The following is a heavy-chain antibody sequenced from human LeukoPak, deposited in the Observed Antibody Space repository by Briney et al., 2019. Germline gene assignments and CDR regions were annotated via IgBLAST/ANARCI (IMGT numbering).Heavy chain of an antibody. CDR2: ISGSGEIT. J-gene: IGHJ4*02. CDR1: GFSFNSFA. D-gene: IGHD3-10*01. V-gene: IGHV3-23*01. CDR3: ARGRGSGSYSSSDY. Sequence: PGGSLRLSCTASGFSFNSFAMSWVRQAPGKGLEWVSTISGSGEITYYTESVRGRFTISRDNSKKTVFLQMSSLRDEDTAVYYCARGRGSGSYSSSDYWGQGTLVTVSS.